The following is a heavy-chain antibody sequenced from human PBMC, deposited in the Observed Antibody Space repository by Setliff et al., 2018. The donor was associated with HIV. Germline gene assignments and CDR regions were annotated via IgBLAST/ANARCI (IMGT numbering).Heavy chain of an antibody. CDR3: ARVFPPIRGAPFGTPPGAFDV. CDR2: IYPTGST. J-gene: IGHJ3*01. V-gene: IGHV4-4*07. CDR1: GGSLSPYC. Sequence: LSLTCSVSGGSLSPYCWTWIRQPAGKGLEWLGRIYPTGSTIHNPSLRSRVTMSVDTSKNQFSLNLSSVTAADTAMYYCARVFPPIRGAPFGTPPGAFDVWGQGTMVT. D-gene: IGHD2-15*01.